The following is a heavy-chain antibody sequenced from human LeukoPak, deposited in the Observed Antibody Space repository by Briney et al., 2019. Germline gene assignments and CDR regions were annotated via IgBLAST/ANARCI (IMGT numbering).Heavy chain of an antibody. CDR2: INSDGSST. D-gene: IGHD3-10*01. J-gene: IGHJ3*02. CDR3: ARENHLWFGELSPADAFDI. Sequence: GGSLRPSCAASGFTFSSYSMNWVRQAPGKGLVWVSRINSDGSSTSYADSVKGRFTISRDNAKNTLYLQMNSLRAEDAAVYYCARENHLWFGELSPADAFDIWGQGTMVTVSS. V-gene: IGHV3-74*01. CDR1: GFTFSSYS.